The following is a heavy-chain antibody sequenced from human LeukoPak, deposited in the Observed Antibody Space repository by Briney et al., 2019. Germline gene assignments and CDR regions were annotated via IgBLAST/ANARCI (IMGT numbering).Heavy chain of an antibody. CDR1: GFTVSSSA. CDR3: AGDWYSNY. D-gene: IGHD2-21*02. V-gene: IGHV3-23*01. CDR2: ISASGGST. J-gene: IGHJ4*02. Sequence: GGSLRLSCAASGFTVSSSAMSWVRQVPGKGLEWVSGISASGGSTYYADSVKGRFTISRDNSKNTLYLQMNSLRAEDTAVYYCAGDWYSNYWGQGTLVTVSS.